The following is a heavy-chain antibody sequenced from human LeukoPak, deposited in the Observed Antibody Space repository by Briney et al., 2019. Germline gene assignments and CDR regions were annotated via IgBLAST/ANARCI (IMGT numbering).Heavy chain of an antibody. CDR1: GFTFSSYA. J-gene: IGHJ4*02. D-gene: IGHD3-22*01. V-gene: IGHV3-23*01. Sequence: GGSLRLSCAASGFTFSSYAMSWVRQAPGKGLEWVSAISGSGGSTYYADSVKGRFTISRDNSKNTLYLQMNSLRAEDTAVHYCAIFRYYYDSSGYYGFWGQGTLVTVSS. CDR3: AIFRYYYDSSGYYGF. CDR2: ISGSGGST.